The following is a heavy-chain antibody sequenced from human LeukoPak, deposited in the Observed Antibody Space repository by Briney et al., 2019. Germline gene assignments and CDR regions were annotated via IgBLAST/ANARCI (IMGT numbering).Heavy chain of an antibody. CDR2: ISGSGGST. Sequence: GGSLRLSCAASGFTFSSHAMSWVRQAPGKGLEWVSAISGSGGSTYYADSVKGRFTISRDNSKNTLYLQMNSLRAEDTAVYYCAEVGYSGSFDYWGQGTLVTVSS. CDR3: AEVGYSGSFDY. V-gene: IGHV3-23*01. D-gene: IGHD5-12*01. CDR1: GFTFSSHA. J-gene: IGHJ4*02.